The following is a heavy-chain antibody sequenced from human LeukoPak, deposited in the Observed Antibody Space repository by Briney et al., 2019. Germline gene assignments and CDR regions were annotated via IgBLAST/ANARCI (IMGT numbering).Heavy chain of an antibody. V-gene: IGHV3-48*01. D-gene: IGHD4-17*01. Sequence: GGSLRLSCAASGFTFSSYSMNWVRQAPGKGLEWVSYISSSSSTIYYADSVKGRFTISRDNAKNSLYLQMNSLRAEDTAVYYCARQNRYGDHWDYYYYMDVWGKGTTVTVSS. CDR3: ARQNRYGDHWDYYYYMDV. J-gene: IGHJ6*03. CDR1: GFTFSSYS. CDR2: ISSSSSTI.